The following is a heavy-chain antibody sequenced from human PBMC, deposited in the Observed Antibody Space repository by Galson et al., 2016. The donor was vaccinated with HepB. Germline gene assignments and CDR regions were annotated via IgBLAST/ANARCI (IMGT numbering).Heavy chain of an antibody. V-gene: IGHV3-30*04. CDR3: AKGFVSTPMRPIFYYYALDV. J-gene: IGHJ6*01. CDR1: GFTFPSYS. D-gene: IGHD2-2*01. CDR2: ISYDGSDK. Sequence: SLRLSCAASGFTFPSYSMHWVRQAPGKGLQWVAVISYDGSDKFYSASVKGRFTISRDNSKNTLSLQMDSLRGEDTAVYYCAKGFVSTPMRPIFYYYALDVWGQGTMVTVS.